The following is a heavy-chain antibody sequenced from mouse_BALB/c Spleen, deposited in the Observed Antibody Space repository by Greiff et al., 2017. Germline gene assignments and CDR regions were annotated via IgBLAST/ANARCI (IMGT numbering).Heavy chain of an antibody. D-gene: IGHD2-4*01. J-gene: IGHJ4*01. CDR2: ISSGSSTI. Sequence: EVHLVESGGGLVQPGGSRKLSCAASGFTFSSFGMHWVRQAPEKGLEWVAYISSGSSTIYYADTVKGRFTISRDNPKNTLFLQMTSLRSEDTAMYYCARSAMITTRAMDYWGQGTSVTVSS. CDR3: ARSAMITTRAMDY. V-gene: IGHV5-17*02. CDR1: GFTFSSFG.